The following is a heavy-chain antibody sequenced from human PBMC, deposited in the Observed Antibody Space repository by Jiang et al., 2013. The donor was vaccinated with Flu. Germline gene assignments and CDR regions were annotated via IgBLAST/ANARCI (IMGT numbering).Heavy chain of an antibody. CDR3: ARDLSWDYVWGTAASY. Sequence: SGAEVKKPGASVKVSCKASGYTFTSYYMHWVRQAPGQGLEWMGIINPSGGSTSYAQKFQGRVTMTRDTSTSTVYMELSSLRSEDTAVYYCARDLSWDYVWGTAASYWGQGTLVTVSS. V-gene: IGHV1-46*01. CDR2: INPSGGST. CDR1: GYTFTSYY. D-gene: IGHD3-16*01. J-gene: IGHJ4*02.